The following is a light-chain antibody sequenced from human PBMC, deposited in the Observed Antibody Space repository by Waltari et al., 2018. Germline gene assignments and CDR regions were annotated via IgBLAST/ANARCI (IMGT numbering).Light chain of an antibody. V-gene: IGLV2-14*03. CDR2: DVS. CDR1: SNDIGASDY. J-gene: IGLJ3*02. Sequence: QSVVTQPASVSGSPGQSISLPCTGTSNDIGASDYVSWYQQHPGRAPQLVSYDVSVRPSGVSIRFSGSKSGDAASLTISGLQGGDEALDYCSSWTVTNPGVFGGGTKLT. CDR3: SSWTVTNPGV.